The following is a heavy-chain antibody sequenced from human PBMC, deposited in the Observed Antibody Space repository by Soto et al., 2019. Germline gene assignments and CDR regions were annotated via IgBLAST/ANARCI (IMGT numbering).Heavy chain of an antibody. J-gene: IGHJ3*02. CDR2: IYHSGST. D-gene: IGHD6-13*01. CDR3: ARARIAAAVRGAFDI. Sequence: SETLSLTSTVYGRSIRSYYWSWIRQPAGKGLEWIGEIYHSGSTNYNPSLKSRATISVDKSKNQFSLKLSSVTAADTAVYYCARARIAAAVRGAFDIWGQGTMVTVSS. CDR1: GRSIRSYY. V-gene: IGHV4-59*12.